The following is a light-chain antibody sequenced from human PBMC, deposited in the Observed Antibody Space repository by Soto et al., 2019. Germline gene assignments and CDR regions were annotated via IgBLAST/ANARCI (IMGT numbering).Light chain of an antibody. CDR1: QAVSSY. V-gene: IGKV3-11*01. CDR2: DAS. J-gene: IGKJ5*01. Sequence: EIVLAQSPATLSFSLGKDATLSCRASQAVSSYLAWYQQKPGQAPRLLIYDASKRATGIPARFSGSGSGTDFTLTISNLEPEDLAVYYCQQRSNWPLFGQGTRLEIK. CDR3: QQRSNWPL.